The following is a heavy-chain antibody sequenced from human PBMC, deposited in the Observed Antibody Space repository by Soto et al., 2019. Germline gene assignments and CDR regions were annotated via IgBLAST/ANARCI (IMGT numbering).Heavy chain of an antibody. V-gene: IGHV4-39*01. J-gene: IGHJ4*02. CDR1: GGSISSSSYY. CDR2: IYYSGST. CDR3: ARSHHSSSPGPPYFDS. D-gene: IGHD6-6*01. Sequence: QLQLQESGPGLVKPSETLSLTCTVSGGSISSSSYYWGWIRQPPGKGLEWIGSIYYSGSTYYNPSPKSRVTISVDTPKNQSSLKPSSVTADDTAVYYCARSHHSSSPGPPYFDSWGQGTLVTVSS.